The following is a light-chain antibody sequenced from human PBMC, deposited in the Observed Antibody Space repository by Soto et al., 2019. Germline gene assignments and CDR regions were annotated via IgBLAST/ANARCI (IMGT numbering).Light chain of an antibody. CDR1: QGVNNW. Sequence: DIQITQSPSSVSASVGDRVTITCRASQGVNNWLAWYQQKPGAAPKLLIYRASRLQSGVPSRFSGSGFGTDFTLTISSLQPEDFATYYCQHAKTNNLPITFGQGTRLEIK. V-gene: IGKV1-12*01. J-gene: IGKJ5*01. CDR3: QHAKTNNLPIT. CDR2: RAS.